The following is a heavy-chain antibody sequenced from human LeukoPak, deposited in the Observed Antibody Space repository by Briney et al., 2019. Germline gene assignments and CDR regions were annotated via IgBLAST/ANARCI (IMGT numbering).Heavy chain of an antibody. CDR2: IAYDGINK. V-gene: IGHV3-30*04. J-gene: IGHJ5*02. CDR3: ARPTGYSSSWPPYDP. Sequence: PGGSLRLSCAASGFTFSTYAMHWVRRAPGKGLEWEAVIAYDGINKYYADSVKGRFTISRDNSKNTLYLQMNSLRVEDTAVYYCARPTGYSSSWPPYDPWGQGTLVTVSS. CDR1: GFTFSTYA. D-gene: IGHD6-13*01.